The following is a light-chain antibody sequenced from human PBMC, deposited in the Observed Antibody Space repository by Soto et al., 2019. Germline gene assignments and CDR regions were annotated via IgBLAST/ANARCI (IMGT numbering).Light chain of an antibody. Sequence: ISLTQSPSTLSASVGDRVTITCRASQNTSTWLAWFQQKPGKAPNLLIYDASSFRGGVLSGFSGSGAWTQFTLTISSMLADDFATEFCQQYNSYSITFGQGTRLEIK. CDR1: QNTSTW. J-gene: IGKJ5*01. V-gene: IGKV1-5*01. CDR2: DAS. CDR3: QQYNSYSIT.